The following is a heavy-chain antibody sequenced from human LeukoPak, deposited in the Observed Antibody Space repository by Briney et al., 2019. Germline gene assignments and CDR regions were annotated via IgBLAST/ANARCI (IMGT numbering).Heavy chain of an antibody. CDR2: ISGSGGST. CDR1: GLTFSSYA. V-gene: IGHV3-23*01. Sequence: GGSLRLSCAASGLTFSSYAMSWVRQAPGKGLEWVSAISGSGGSTYYADSVKGRFTISRDNSKNTLYLQMNSLRAEDTAVYYCAKDMYDILTGYDYWGQGTLVTVSS. CDR3: AKDMYDILTGYDY. D-gene: IGHD3-9*01. J-gene: IGHJ4*02.